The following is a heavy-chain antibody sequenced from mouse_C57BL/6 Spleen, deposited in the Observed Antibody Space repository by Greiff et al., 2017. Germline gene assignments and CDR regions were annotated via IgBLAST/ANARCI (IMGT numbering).Heavy chain of an antibody. D-gene: IGHD2-3*01. CDR1: GFTFSDYY. CDR3: ARQSDGYPFAY. V-gene: IGHV5-12*01. J-gene: IGHJ3*01. Sequence: EVQLVESGGGLVQPGGSLKLSCAASGFTFSDYYMYWVRQTPEKRLEWVAYISNGGGSTYYPDTVKGRFTTSRDNANNTLYLQMSRLKSEDTAMYYCARQSDGYPFAYWGQGTLVTVSA. CDR2: ISNGGGST.